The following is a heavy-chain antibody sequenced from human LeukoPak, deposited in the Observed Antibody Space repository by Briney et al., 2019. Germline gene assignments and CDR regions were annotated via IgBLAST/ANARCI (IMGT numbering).Heavy chain of an antibody. D-gene: IGHD1-26*01. CDR3: ARVLGATSNWFDP. CDR2: VKGDGSFT. Sequence: PGGSLRLSCAASGFTFRNYWMHWVRQAPGKGLVWVSRVKGDGSFTDYADSVKGRFTISRDNAKNTLYLQMNSLRAEDTAVYYCARVLGATSNWFDPWGQGTLVTVSS. V-gene: IGHV3-74*01. CDR1: GFTFRNYW. J-gene: IGHJ5*02.